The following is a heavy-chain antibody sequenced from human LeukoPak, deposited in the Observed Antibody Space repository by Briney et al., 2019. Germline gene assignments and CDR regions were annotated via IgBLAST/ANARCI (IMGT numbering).Heavy chain of an antibody. CDR2: ISDSGGNT. D-gene: IGHD4-23*01. V-gene: IGHV3-23*01. CDR1: GFTFNTYA. J-gene: IGHJ4*02. Sequence: PGGSLRLSCAASGFTFNTYAMSWVRQAPWERLQWVSGISDSGGNTYYADSVKGRFTISRDNSKNTLYLQMNSLRAEDTALYFCAKSLVRWAFDCWGQGSLVTVSS. CDR3: AKSLVRWAFDC.